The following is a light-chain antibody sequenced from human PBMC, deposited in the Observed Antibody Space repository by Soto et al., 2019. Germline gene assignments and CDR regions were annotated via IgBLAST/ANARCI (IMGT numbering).Light chain of an antibody. J-gene: IGKJ4*01. V-gene: IGKV1-39*01. Sequence: DIQMTQSPSSLSASVGDRVTITCRASQSISSSLNWYQQKPGKAPKLLIYAASSLQSGVPSRFSGSGSGTEFTLTISSLQPEDFATYYCQQGYSTPLNFGGGTKVEIK. CDR2: AAS. CDR3: QQGYSTPLN. CDR1: QSISSS.